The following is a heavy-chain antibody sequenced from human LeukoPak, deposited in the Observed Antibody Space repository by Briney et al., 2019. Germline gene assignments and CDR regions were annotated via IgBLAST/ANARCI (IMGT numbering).Heavy chain of an antibody. D-gene: IGHD3-22*01. Sequence: GSLRLSCSASGFTFSTYSMHWVRQAPGKGLEYVSSISTNGGNTYYADSVKDRFTISRDNSKNTLYLQMSSLRAEDTAVYYCVKDRVSGSSSYWYYWGQGTLVTVSS. J-gene: IGHJ4*02. CDR2: ISTNGGNT. V-gene: IGHV3-64D*09. CDR1: GFTFSTYS. CDR3: VKDRVSGSSSYWYY.